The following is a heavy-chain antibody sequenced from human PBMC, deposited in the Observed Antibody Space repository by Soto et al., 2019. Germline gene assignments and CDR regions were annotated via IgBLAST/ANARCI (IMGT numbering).Heavy chain of an antibody. CDR1: GIAFNSHT. V-gene: IGHV3-48*02. J-gene: IGHJ4*02. Sequence: PGGSLRLSCAASGIAFNSHTMYWVRQPPGKGLEWVSYISSSGSSTYYADSVKGRFTISRDNARNSLSLQMNGLRDEDTAVYYCARGRTDYAYFESSGQGPLVTVSS. CDR3: ARGRTDYAYFES. D-gene: IGHD3-16*01. CDR2: ISSSGSST.